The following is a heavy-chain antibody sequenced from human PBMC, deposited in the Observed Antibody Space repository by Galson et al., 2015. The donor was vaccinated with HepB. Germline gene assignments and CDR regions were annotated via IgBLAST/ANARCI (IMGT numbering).Heavy chain of an antibody. CDR2: IWHARSHK. D-gene: IGHD3-10*01. Sequence: LRPSCAASGFNFAYNGMQGGGQGSGKGVDRAAVIWHARSHKYYGDSGKGPFHIPRDTFKNTLYLQMNSLRAEDTALYYCARDGLWFEDGFFGYYFDYWGQGTLVTVSS. J-gene: IGHJ4*02. V-gene: IGHV3-33*08. CDR1: GFNFAYNG. CDR3: ARDGLWFEDGFFGYYFDY.